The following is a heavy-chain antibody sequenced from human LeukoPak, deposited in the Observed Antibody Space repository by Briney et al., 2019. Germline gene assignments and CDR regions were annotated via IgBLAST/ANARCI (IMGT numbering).Heavy chain of an antibody. CDR2: ISCNSGSI. D-gene: IGHD4-11*01. J-gene: IGHJ6*03. CDR1: GFTFDDYA. Sequence: GRSLRLSCAASGFTFDDYAMHWVRQAPGKGLEWVGWISCNSGSIGYADSVKGRFTISTDNAKNSVYLQMNSLKDEDMALYYCEKDIAYSYYYYYMDVWGKGTTVTVSS. CDR3: EKDIAYSYYYYYMDV. V-gene: IGHV3-9*03.